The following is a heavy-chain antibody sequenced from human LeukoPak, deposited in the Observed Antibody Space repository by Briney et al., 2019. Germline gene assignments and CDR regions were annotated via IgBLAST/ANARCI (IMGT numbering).Heavy chain of an antibody. CDR3: ARWRLAALAFDY. CDR2: SHNSGDT. J-gene: IGHJ4*02. V-gene: IGHV4-59*01. D-gene: IGHD3-3*01. CDR1: GGSISDYY. Sequence: SETLSLTCTIPGGSISDYYWGWIRQPPGKGLDWIGYSHNSGDTNYNPSLKSRVTISLDTAKNDFSLKLRSVTAADTAVYYYARWRLAALAFDYWGQGTLVTVSS.